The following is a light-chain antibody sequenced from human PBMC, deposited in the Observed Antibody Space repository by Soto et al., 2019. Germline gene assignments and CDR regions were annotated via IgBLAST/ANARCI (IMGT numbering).Light chain of an antibody. J-gene: IGKJ1*01. Sequence: DIQMTQSPSTLSASVGDRVTITCRASQTISKWLVWYQQKPGKAPKVLIFDASILASGVPSRFRGSGYGTEFTHTISSLHPDDFATYYCQQYNGYTTWTFCQGTKVDIK. CDR2: DAS. V-gene: IGKV1-5*01. CDR3: QQYNGYTTWT. CDR1: QTISKW.